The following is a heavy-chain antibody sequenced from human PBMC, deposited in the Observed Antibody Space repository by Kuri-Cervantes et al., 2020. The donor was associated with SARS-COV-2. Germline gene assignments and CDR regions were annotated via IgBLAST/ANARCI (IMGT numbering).Heavy chain of an antibody. CDR1: GGSFSGYY. Sequence: SQTLSLTCAVYGGSFSGYYWSWIRQPPGKGLEWIGEINHSGSTNYNQSLKSRVTISVDTSKNQFSLKLSAVTAADTAVYYCARGRIGYSSGWSYWYFDLWGRGTLVTVSS. CDR3: ARGRIGYSSGWSYWYFDL. D-gene: IGHD6-19*01. V-gene: IGHV4-34*01. CDR2: INHSGST. J-gene: IGHJ2*01.